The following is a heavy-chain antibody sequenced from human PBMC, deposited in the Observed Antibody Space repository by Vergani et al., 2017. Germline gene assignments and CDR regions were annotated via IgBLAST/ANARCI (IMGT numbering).Heavy chain of an antibody. Sequence: QVQLQQWGAGLLKPSETLSLTCAVYGGSFSGYYWSWIRQPPGKGLEWIGEINHSGSTNYNPSLKSRVTISVDTSKNQFSLKLSSVTAADTAVYYCARRQYDYVWGSYRSRGYFDLWGRGTLVTVSS. CDR3: ARRQYDYVWGSYRSRGYFDL. CDR1: GGSFSGYY. J-gene: IGHJ2*01. CDR2: INHSGST. D-gene: IGHD3-16*02. V-gene: IGHV4-34*01.